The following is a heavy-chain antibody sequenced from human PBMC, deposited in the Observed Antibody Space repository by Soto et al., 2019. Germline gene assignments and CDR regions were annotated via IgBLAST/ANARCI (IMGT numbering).Heavy chain of an antibody. CDR2: INPNSGGT. V-gene: IGHV1-2*04. D-gene: IGHD3-22*01. CDR1: GYTFTGYY. Sequence: ASVKVSCKASGYTFTGYYMHWVRQAPGQGLEWMGWINPNSGGTNYARKFQGWVTMTRDTSISTAYMELSRLRSDGTAVYYCARDYYDSSEPSYYFDYWGQGTLVTVSS. J-gene: IGHJ4*02. CDR3: ARDYYDSSEPSYYFDY.